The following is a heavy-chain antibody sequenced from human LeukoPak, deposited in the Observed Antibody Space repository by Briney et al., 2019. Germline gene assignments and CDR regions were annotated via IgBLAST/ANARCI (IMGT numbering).Heavy chain of an antibody. D-gene: IGHD5-24*01. V-gene: IGHV3-53*01. CDR1: GFTVSNNY. Sequence: PGGSLRLSCAASGFTVSNNYMSWVRQAPGKGLEWVSVIYSGGTTKYADSVRGRFSISRDNSKNTLHLQMNSLRADDTAVYYCAREKTGSDGYNHGFDYRGKGALVTVSS. J-gene: IGHJ4*02. CDR2: IYSGGTT. CDR3: AREKTGSDGYNHGFDY.